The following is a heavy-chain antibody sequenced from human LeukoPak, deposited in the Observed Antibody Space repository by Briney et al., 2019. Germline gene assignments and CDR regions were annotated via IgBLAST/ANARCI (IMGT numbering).Heavy chain of an antibody. Sequence: SETLSLTCAVYGGSFSGYYWSWIRQPPGKGLEWSGEINHSGSTNYNPSLKSRVTISVDTSKNQFSLKLSSVTAADTAVYYCASSIAARPYYYYYYMDVWGKGTTVTVSS. CDR2: INHSGST. J-gene: IGHJ6*03. D-gene: IGHD6-6*01. CDR1: GGSFSGYY. CDR3: ASSIAARPYYYYYYMDV. V-gene: IGHV4-34*01.